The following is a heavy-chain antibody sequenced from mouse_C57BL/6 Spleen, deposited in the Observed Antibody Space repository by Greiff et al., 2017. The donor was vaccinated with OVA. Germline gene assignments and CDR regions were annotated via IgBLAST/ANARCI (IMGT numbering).Heavy chain of an antibody. V-gene: IGHV1-69*01. J-gene: IGHJ1*03. Sequence: QVQLQQSGAELVMPGASVKLSCKASGYTFTSYWMHWVKQRPGQGLEWIGEIDPSDSYTNYNQKFKGKSTLTADKSSSTAYMQRSSLTSEDSAVXYCARMNYCGSSYWYFDVWGKGTTVTVSS. D-gene: IGHD1-1*01. CDR1: GYTFTSYW. CDR3: ARMNYCGSSYWYFDV. CDR2: IDPSDSYT.